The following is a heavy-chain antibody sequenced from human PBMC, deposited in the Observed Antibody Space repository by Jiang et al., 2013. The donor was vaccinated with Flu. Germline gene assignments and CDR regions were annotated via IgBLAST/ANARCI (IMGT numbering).Heavy chain of an antibody. CDR1: GDSISSSSYY. V-gene: IGHV4-39*01. CDR3: ARLGGDYDFWSGYYRYGMDV. CDR2: FYYSVST. D-gene: IGHD3-3*01. J-gene: IGHJ6*02. Sequence: LLKPSETLSLTCTVSGDSISSSSYYWGWIRQPPGKGLEWIGSFYYSVSTYYNPSLKSRVTISVDTSKNQFSLKLSSVTAADTAVYYCARLGGDYDFWSGYYRYGMDVWGQGTTVTVSS.